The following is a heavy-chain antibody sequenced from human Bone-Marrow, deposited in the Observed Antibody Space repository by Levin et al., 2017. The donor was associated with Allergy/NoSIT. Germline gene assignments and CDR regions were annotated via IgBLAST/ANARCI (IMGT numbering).Heavy chain of an antibody. D-gene: IGHD3-3*01. Sequence: RGESLKISCKAFGFSFTSYWIGWVRQMPGKDLEWVGIIYPDDSDTRYSPSFQGQVTISADKSISTAYLQWNSLKASDTAMYYCARPRRVTVFGVSHFDYWGQGTLVTVSS. V-gene: IGHV5-51*01. CDR1: GFSFTSYW. J-gene: IGHJ4*02. CDR3: ARPRRVTVFGVSHFDY. CDR2: IYPDDSDT.